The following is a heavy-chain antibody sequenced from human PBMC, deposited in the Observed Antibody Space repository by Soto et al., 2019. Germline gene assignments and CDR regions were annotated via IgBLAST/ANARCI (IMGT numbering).Heavy chain of an antibody. J-gene: IGHJ4*02. Sequence: ASVKVSCKASGYTFTSFYMHWVRQVPGQGLEWMGIINPSGGSTSYAQKFQGRVTMTRDTSTSTIYMELSSLRSEDTAVYYCARDIVVVPSAHYYFDYWGQGTLVTVSS. CDR2: INPSGGST. CDR3: ARDIVVVPSAHYYFDY. V-gene: IGHV1-46*01. CDR1: GYTFTSFY. D-gene: IGHD2-2*01.